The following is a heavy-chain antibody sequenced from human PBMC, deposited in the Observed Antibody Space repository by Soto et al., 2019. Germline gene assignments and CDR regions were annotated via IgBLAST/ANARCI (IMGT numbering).Heavy chain of an antibody. V-gene: IGHV1-2*02. Sequence: QVQLVQSGAEVEKPGASVKVSCKASGYTFTGYYLHWVRQAPGQGLEWMGWVNPNSGDTHYAQKFQGRVTMTRHTSISTAYLELTRLSSDDTAVYFCARTRDYYDTSGHQTHYYFDFWGQGTLVAVSS. CDR2: VNPNSGDT. CDR1: GYTFTGYY. D-gene: IGHD3-22*01. J-gene: IGHJ4*02. CDR3: ARTRDYYDTSGHQTHYYFDF.